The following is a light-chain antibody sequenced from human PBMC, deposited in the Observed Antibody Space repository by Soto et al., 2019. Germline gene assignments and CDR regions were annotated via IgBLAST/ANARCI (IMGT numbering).Light chain of an antibody. CDR2: DAS. CDR1: QSVTTF. V-gene: IGKV3-11*01. J-gene: IGKJ4*01. Sequence: EIVLTQSPVTLSLSPGERATLSCRASQSVTTFLAWYQQKPGQAPRLLIYDASKRATGIPARFSGSGSGTDFTLTISSQEPEDFAVYYCQQRTNWPLTFGGGTKVEIK. CDR3: QQRTNWPLT.